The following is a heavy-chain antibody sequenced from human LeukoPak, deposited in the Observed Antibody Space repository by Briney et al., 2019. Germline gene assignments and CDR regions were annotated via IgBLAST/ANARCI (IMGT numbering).Heavy chain of an antibody. J-gene: IGHJ3*02. CDR2: IYHSGST. CDR3: ARARREWKIDTFDM. D-gene: IGHD3-3*01. Sequence: SETLSLTCTVSGYSISSGYYWGWIRQPPGKGLEWIGSIYHSGSTYYNPSLKSRVTISVDTSKNQFSLKLSSVTAADTAVYYCARARREWKIDTFDMWGQGTMVTVSS. CDR1: GYSISSGYY. V-gene: IGHV4-38-2*02.